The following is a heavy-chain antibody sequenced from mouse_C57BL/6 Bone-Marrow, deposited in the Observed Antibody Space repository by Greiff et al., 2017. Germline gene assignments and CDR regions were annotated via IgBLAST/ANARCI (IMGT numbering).Heavy chain of an antibody. D-gene: IGHD1-1*01. V-gene: IGHV1-85*01. Sequence: QVQLQQSGPELVQPGASVKLSCKASGYTFTRYDINWVKQRPGQGLEWIGWIYPRDGSTKYNEKFKGKATLTVDTSSRTAYMELHSLTSEDSAVYFCARLECDGSSGDWYFDVWGTGTTVTVSS. CDR1: GYTFTRYD. CDR3: ARLECDGSSGDWYFDV. CDR2: IYPRDGST. J-gene: IGHJ1*03.